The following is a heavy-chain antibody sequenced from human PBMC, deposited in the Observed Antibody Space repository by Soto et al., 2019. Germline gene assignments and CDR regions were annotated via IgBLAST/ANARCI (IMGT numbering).Heavy chain of an antibody. CDR3: ARDYRSGGDWQQLVLPRFYYYGMDV. D-gene: IGHD6-13*01. V-gene: IGHV3-21*01. CDR1: GFTFSSYS. CDR2: ISSSSSYI. Sequence: PGGSLRLSCAASGFTFSSYSMNWVRQAPGKGLEWVSSISSSSSYIYYADSVKGRFTISRDNAKNSLYLQMNSLRAEDTAVYYCARDYRSGGDWQQLVLPRFYYYGMDVWGQGTTVTVSS. J-gene: IGHJ6*02.